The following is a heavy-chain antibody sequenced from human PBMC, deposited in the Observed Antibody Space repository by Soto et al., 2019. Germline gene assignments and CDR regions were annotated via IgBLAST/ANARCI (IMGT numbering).Heavy chain of an antibody. Sequence: SVKVSCKASGGTFSSYTISWVRQAPGQGLEWMGRIIPILGIANYAQKFQGRVTITADKSTSTAYMELSSLRSEDTAVYYCASLADHVVVGSFDAFAIWGQGTMVTVSS. V-gene: IGHV1-69*02. CDR2: IIPILGIA. D-gene: IGHD2-15*01. CDR3: ASLADHVVVGSFDAFAI. J-gene: IGHJ3*02. CDR1: GGTFSSYT.